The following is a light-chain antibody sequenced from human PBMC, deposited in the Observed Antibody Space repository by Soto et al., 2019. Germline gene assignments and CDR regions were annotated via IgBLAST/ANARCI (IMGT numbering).Light chain of an antibody. CDR3: QTWGTGIHYV. Sequence: QSVLTQSPSASASLGASVKLTCTLSSGHSSYAIAWHQQQPEKGPGYLMKLNSDGSHSKGDGIPDRFSGSSSGAERYLTISSLQSEDEADYYCQTWGTGIHYVFGTGPKVTVL. V-gene: IGLV4-69*01. J-gene: IGLJ1*01. CDR2: LNSDGSH. CDR1: SGHSSYA.